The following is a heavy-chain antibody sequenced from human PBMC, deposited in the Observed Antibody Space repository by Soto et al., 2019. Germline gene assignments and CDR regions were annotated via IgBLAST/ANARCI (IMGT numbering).Heavy chain of an antibody. J-gene: IGHJ6*03. CDR2: IYYSGST. CDR1: GGSISSSSYY. CDR3: SRSLGGDYVSYYYYYMDV. Sequence: SETLSLTCTISGGSISSSSYYWGWIRQPPGKGLEWIGSIYYSGSTYYNPSLKSRVTISVDTSKNQFSLKLSSVTAADTAVYYCSRSLGGDYVSYYYYYMDVWGKGTTVT. V-gene: IGHV4-39*01. D-gene: IGHD4-17*01.